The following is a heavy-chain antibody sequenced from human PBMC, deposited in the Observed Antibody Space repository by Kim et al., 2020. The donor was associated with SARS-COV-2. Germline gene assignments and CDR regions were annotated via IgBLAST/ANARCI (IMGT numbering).Heavy chain of an antibody. Sequence: GGSLRLSCAASGFTFSSYSMNWVRQSPGKGLEWVSSISSSSSYIYYADSVKGRFTISRDNAKNSLYLQMNSLRAEDTAVYYCARVSLAAAGTIDYWGQGTLVTVSS. J-gene: IGHJ4*02. CDR2: ISSSSSYI. V-gene: IGHV3-21*01. CDR1: GFTFSSYS. D-gene: IGHD6-13*01. CDR3: ARVSLAAAGTIDY.